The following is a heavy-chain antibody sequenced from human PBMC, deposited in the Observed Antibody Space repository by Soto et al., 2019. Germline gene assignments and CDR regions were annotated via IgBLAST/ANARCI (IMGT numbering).Heavy chain of an antibody. CDR1: GYTFSTYG. D-gene: IGHD2-2*01. Sequence: QVQLVQSGAEVKKPGASVRVSCKASGYTFSTYGISWVRQAPGQGLEWLGWISTYNGNTNYAQKLQGRVTMTTDTSTSTAYMKVRSLNFDDTAVFYCAREYCSRTGSHVADYWGQGTLLTVSS. CDR3: AREYCSRTGSHVADY. J-gene: IGHJ4*02. V-gene: IGHV1-18*01. CDR2: ISTYNGNT.